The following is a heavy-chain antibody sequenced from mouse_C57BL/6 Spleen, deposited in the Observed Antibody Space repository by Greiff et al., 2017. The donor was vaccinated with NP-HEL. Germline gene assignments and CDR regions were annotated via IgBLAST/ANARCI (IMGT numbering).Heavy chain of an antibody. CDR1: GYAFTNYL. CDR2: INPGSGGT. Sequence: VKLQESGAELVRPGTSVKVSCKASGYAFTNYLIEWVKQRPGQGLEWIGVINPGSGGTNYNEKFKGKATLTADKSSSTAYMQLSSLTSEDSAVYFCASHYYGSGVFDYWGQGTTLTVSS. V-gene: IGHV1-54*01. D-gene: IGHD1-1*01. J-gene: IGHJ2*01. CDR3: ASHYYGSGVFDY.